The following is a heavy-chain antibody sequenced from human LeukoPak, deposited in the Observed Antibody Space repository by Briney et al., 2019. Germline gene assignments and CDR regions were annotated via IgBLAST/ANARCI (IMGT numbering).Heavy chain of an antibody. J-gene: IGHJ4*02. D-gene: IGHD1-26*01. CDR3: ARGGSYYPL. V-gene: IGHV3-53*01. CDR1: GFTVRSNY. Sequence: GGSLRLSCAASGFTVRSNYMSWVRQAPGTGLEWVSVIYSGGSTYYADSVKGRFTISRGISNNTLYLQMNSLRAEDTAVYYCARGGSYYPLWGQGTLVTVSS. CDR2: IYSGGST.